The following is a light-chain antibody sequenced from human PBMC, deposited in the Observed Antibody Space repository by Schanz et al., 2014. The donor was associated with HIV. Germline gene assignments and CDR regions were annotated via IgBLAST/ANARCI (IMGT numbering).Light chain of an antibody. Sequence: EIVLTQSPATLSLSPGERATLSCGASQYVSGSYVAWYQQKPGLAPRLLIFHSSRRATGIPDRFSGSGSGADFTLSISRLEPEDFAVYYCQQYKSPPLTFGGGTKVEIK. CDR3: QQYKSPPLT. CDR2: HSS. V-gene: IGKV3D-20*01. J-gene: IGKJ4*01. CDR1: QYVSGSY.